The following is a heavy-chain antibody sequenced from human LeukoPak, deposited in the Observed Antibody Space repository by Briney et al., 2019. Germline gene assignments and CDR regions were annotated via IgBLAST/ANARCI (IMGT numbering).Heavy chain of an antibody. CDR1: GFTFSSYA. D-gene: IGHD3-9*01. Sequence: TGGSLRLSCAASGFTFSSYAMSWVRQAPGKGLEWVAVISYDGSNKYYADSVKGRFTISRDNSKNTLYLQMNSLRAEDTAVYYCAKDLVHFEVSPDYWGQGTLVTVSS. CDR3: AKDLVHFEVSPDY. J-gene: IGHJ4*02. V-gene: IGHV3-30*18. CDR2: ISYDGSNK.